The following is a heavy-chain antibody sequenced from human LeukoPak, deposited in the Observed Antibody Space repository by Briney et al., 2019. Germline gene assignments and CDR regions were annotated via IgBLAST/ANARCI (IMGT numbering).Heavy chain of an antibody. V-gene: IGHV3-30*01. CDR2: ISYDGSNK. CDR3: ARVVGATDAFDI. J-gene: IGHJ3*02. D-gene: IGHD1-26*01. Sequence: GRSLRLSCAASGFTFSSYAMHWVRQAPGKGLEWVAVISYDGSNKYYADPVKGRFTISRDNSKNTLYLQMNSLRAEDTAVYYCARVVGATDAFDIWGQGTMVTVSS. CDR1: GFTFSSYA.